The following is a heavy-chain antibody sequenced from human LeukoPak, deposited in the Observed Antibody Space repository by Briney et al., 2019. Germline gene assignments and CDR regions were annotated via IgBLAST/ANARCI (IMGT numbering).Heavy chain of an antibody. CDR1: GFTFSTYS. D-gene: IGHD3-22*01. Sequence: PGGSLRLSCAASGFTFSTYSMNWVRQAPGKGLEWVSYISTSSSSIYYADSVKGRFTISRDNAKNSLYLQMNSPRDEDTAVYYCARVGYDGSGYRPALYYFDYWGQGTLVTVSS. CDR2: ISTSSSSI. V-gene: IGHV3-48*02. J-gene: IGHJ4*02. CDR3: ARVGYDGSGYRPALYYFDY.